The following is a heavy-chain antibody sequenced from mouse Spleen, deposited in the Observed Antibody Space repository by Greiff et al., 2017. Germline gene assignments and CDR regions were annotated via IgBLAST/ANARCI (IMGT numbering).Heavy chain of an antibody. Sequence: EVQLVESGGGLVKPGGSLKLSCAASGFTFSSYAMSWVRQTPEKRLEWVATISSGGSYTYYPDSVKGRFTISRDNAKNTLYLQMSSLRSEDTAMYYCARQGYYGSSSYYFDYWGQGTTLTVSS. D-gene: IGHD1-1*01. CDR1: GFTFSSYA. V-gene: IGHV5-9-3*01. CDR2: ISSGGSYT. J-gene: IGHJ2*01. CDR3: ARQGYYGSSSYYFDY.